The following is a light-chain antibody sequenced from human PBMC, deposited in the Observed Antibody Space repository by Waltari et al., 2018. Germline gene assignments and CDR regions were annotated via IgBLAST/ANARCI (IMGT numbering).Light chain of an antibody. CDR1: DSDIGSYKY. CDR3: SSYTSISTVI. V-gene: IGLV2-14*01. Sequence: SALTQPASVSGSPGESITISCTGTDSDIGSYKYVSWYQQYPGKAPKLLIYDVYARPSGCSNRFSGSKSVNTASLTISGLQAEDEAEYFCSSYTSISTVIFGGGTKVSVL. J-gene: IGLJ2*01. CDR2: DVY.